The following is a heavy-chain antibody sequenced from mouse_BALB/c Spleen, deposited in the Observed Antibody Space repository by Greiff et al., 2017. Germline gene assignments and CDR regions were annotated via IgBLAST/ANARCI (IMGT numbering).Heavy chain of an antibody. CDR1: GFSLTSYG. J-gene: IGHJ4*01. CDR3: AIYYGNYRNYAMDY. D-gene: IGHD2-1*01. CDR2: IWAGGST. V-gene: IGHV2-9*02. Sequence: VQLVESGPGLVAPSQSLSITCTVSGFSLTSYGVHWVRQPPGKGLEWLGVIWAGGSTNYNSALMSRLSISKDNSKSQVFLKMNSLQTDDTAMYYCAIYYGNYRNYAMDYWGQGTSVTVSS.